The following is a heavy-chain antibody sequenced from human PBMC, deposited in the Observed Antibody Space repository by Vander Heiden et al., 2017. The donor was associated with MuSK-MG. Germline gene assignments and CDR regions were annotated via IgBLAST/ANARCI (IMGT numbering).Heavy chain of an antibody. D-gene: IGHD6-6*01. J-gene: IGHJ4*02. Sequence: QVQLQESGPGLVKPSETLSLTCAVPGYSVSSGYYWDWIRQPPGKGLEWIGTIYQSGNTYYNPSLKSRVTMSVDTSKNQFSLKLTSVTAADTAVYYCARRDGRPSFFDSWGQGTLVTVSS. CDR1: GYSVSSGYY. CDR3: ARRDGRPSFFDS. V-gene: IGHV4-38-2*01. CDR2: IYQSGNT.